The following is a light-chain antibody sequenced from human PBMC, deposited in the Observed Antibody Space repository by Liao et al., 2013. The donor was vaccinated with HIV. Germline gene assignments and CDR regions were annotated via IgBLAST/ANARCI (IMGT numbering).Light chain of an antibody. V-gene: IGLV3-21*01. CDR1: NIGSKS. J-gene: IGLJ2*01. CDR3: QAWDSGIVI. CDR2: YDS. Sequence: SYVLTQPPSVSVAPGKTARITCGGNNIGSKSVHWYQQKPGQAPVLVIYYDSDRPSGIPERFSGSNSGNTATLTISGTQAMDEADYYCQAWDSGIVIFGGGTKLTVL.